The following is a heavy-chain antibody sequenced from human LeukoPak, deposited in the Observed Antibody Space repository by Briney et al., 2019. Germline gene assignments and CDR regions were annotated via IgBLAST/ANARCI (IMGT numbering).Heavy chain of an antibody. CDR3: ARPGVAGPSRDPYYYYYYGMDV. D-gene: IGHD6-19*01. CDR2: TYSSGSA. Sequence: TETLSLTCTVSGGSIRSSSYYWGWIRQPPVKGLEWIGSTYSSGSAYYNPSLKSRVTISVDTSKNQFSLKLSSVTAADTAVYYCARPGVAGPSRDPYYYYYYGMDVWGQGTTVTVSS. CDR1: GGSIRSSSYY. J-gene: IGHJ6*02. V-gene: IGHV4-39*01.